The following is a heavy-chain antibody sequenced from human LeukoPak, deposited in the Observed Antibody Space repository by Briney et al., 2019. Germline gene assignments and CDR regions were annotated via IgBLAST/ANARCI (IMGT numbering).Heavy chain of an antibody. CDR2: ISDGGRSN. Sequence: GGSLRLSCAAPGFAFSKYAMHWVREAPGKGLVWVTIISDGGRSNYADSVEGRFTISRDNSKNTLYLQMSSLRAEDTAVYYCASTSGYDFWDMGYWGQGTLVTVSS. D-gene: IGHD5-12*01. J-gene: IGHJ4*02. CDR1: GFAFSKYA. CDR3: ASTSGYDFWDMGY. V-gene: IGHV3-30*04.